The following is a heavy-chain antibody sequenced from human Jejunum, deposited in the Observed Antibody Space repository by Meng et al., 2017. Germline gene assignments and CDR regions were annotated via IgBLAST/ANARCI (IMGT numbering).Heavy chain of an antibody. V-gene: IGHV4-61*01. Sequence: QVQLQWSGLGLGSPSETLPLTCTVAGVSVTSGHYYWGWVRKPPGQGLEWIGHVFYTGSTNYSPSFKSRVTISVHTSMNQFSLKLNSVTAADTAVYYCARGGWDFEYWGQGILVTVSS. D-gene: IGHD3-16*01. J-gene: IGHJ4*02. CDR3: ARGGWDFEY. CDR2: VFYTGST. CDR1: GVSVTSGHYY.